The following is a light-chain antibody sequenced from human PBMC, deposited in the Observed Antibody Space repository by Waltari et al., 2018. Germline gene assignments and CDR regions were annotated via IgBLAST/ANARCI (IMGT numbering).Light chain of an antibody. CDR1: SSNLGADHE. CDR3: VLYMGGRIWV. J-gene: IGLJ3*02. CDR2: GNN. Sequence: QSILTQPPSVSGAPGQRVTISCTGSSSNLGADHEVHWYQDFPGRGPKLLIYGNNHRPSGVPDRFSGSILGNKAALTITGAQADDESDYYCVLYMGGRIWVFGGGTKLTVL. V-gene: IGLV1-40*02.